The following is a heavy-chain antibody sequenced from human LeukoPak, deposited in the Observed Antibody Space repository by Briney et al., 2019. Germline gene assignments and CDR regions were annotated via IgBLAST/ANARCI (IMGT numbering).Heavy chain of an antibody. CDR1: GLNFNSRW. CDR3: ARDGGWWRFDF. CDR2: IKEDGSET. V-gene: IGHV3-7*03. Sequence: GGSLRLSCVASGLNFNSRWMDWVRRAPGQGLEWVASIKEDGSETHCVDSVRGRFTISRDNDRNSLYLQMNNLRAEDTAMYYCARDGGWWRFDFWGQGALVTVPS. D-gene: IGHD2-8*02. J-gene: IGHJ4*02.